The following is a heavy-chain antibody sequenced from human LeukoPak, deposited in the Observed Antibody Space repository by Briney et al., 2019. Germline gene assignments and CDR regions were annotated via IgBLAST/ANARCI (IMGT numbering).Heavy chain of an antibody. Sequence: ASVTVSCTASGYTFTGYYMHWVRQAPGQGPEWMGWINPNSGGTNYAQKFQGRVTMTRDTSISTAYMELSRLRSDDTAVYYCAAGYSSGSFDYWGQGTLVTVSS. D-gene: IGHD6-19*01. CDR3: AAGYSSGSFDY. J-gene: IGHJ4*02. CDR1: GYTFTGYY. CDR2: INPNSGGT. V-gene: IGHV1-2*02.